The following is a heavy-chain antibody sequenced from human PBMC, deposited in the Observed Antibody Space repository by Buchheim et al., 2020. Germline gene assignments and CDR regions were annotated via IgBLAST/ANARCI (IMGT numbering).Heavy chain of an antibody. D-gene: IGHD6-19*01. J-gene: IGHJ4*02. V-gene: IGHV3-23*01. Sequence: EVQLLESGGGLVQPGGSLRLSCAASGFIFSSSAMSWVRQAPGKGLEWVSAISHSGGSTYYADSVKGRFTISRDNSKNTVSLQMNSLRAEDTAVYYCAKDVYSSGWSEPVDYWGQGTL. CDR1: GFIFSSSA. CDR2: ISHSGGST. CDR3: AKDVYSSGWSEPVDY.